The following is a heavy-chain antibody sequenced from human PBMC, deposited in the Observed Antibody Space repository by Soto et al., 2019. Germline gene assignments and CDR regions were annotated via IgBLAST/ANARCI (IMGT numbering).Heavy chain of an antibody. CDR2: INSDGSRT. V-gene: IGHV3-74*01. D-gene: IGHD3-22*01. CDR3: ARGDGDYYDGNGYLGRH. J-gene: IGHJ4*02. Sequence: EVQLVESGGGIVQPGGSLRLSCAASGFTFSRYWMHWVRQAPGKGLVWVSRINSDGSRTSYADSAKGRFTISRDNAKNTVYLQMNSLRAEDTAVYYCARGDGDYYDGNGYLGRHWGQGTLVTVSS. CDR1: GFTFSRYW.